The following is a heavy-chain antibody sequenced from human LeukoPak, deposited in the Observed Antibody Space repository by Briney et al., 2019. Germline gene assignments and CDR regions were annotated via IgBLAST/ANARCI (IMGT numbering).Heavy chain of an antibody. CDR2: INSRSSTI. CDR1: GFIFSSYS. Sequence: GGSLRLSCAASGFIFSSYSMSWVRQAPGKGLEWVSYINSRSSTIYYADSVRGRFTISRDNAKNSLYLQMNSLKAEDTAIYYCAREVGTPQAFDIWGQGTMVTVSS. D-gene: IGHD1-26*01. CDR3: AREVGTPQAFDI. V-gene: IGHV3-48*01. J-gene: IGHJ3*02.